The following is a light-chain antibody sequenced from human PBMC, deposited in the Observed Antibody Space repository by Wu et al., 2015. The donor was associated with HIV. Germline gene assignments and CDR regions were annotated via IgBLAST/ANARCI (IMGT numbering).Light chain of an antibody. J-gene: IGKJ1*01. Sequence: DIRMTQSPSSLSASVGDRVTITCRASQSINGWLAWYQQIPGKAPKLLIYQASTLESGVPPRFSGSGSGTEYTLTINSLQPDDFATYYCQQYNSFSKTFGQGTNVEIK. V-gene: IGKV1-5*03. CDR2: QAS. CDR1: QSINGW. CDR3: QQYNSFSKT.